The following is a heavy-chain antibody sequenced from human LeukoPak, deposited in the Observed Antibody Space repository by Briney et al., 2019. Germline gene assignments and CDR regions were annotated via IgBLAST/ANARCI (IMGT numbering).Heavy chain of an antibody. D-gene: IGHD3-22*01. J-gene: IGHJ4*02. CDR1: GFTFSDYY. Sequence: GGSLRLSCAASGFTFSDYYMSWIRQAPGEGLEWVSYISSSGSTIYYADSVKGRFTISRDNAKNSLYLQMNSLRAEDTAVYYCAGDSSGYYYWDYWGQGTLVTVSS. V-gene: IGHV3-11*04. CDR2: ISSSGSTI. CDR3: AGDSSGYYYWDY.